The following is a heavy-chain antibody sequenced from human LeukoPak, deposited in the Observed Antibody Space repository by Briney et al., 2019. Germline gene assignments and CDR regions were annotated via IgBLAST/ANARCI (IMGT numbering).Heavy chain of an antibody. D-gene: IGHD2-15*01. CDR2: ISSSSSYI. CDR3: GRESWWAERAFDI. CDR1: GFTFSSYS. V-gene: IGHV3-21*01. Sequence: PGGSLRLSCAASGFTFSSYSMNWVRQAPGKGLEGVSSISSSSSYIYYADSVKGRFTISRDNAKNSLYLQMNSLRAEDTAVYYCGRESWWAERAFDIWGQGTMVTVSS. J-gene: IGHJ3*02.